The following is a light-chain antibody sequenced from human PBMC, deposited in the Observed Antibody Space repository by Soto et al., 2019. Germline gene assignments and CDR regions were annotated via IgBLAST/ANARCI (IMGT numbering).Light chain of an antibody. CDR2: LNRDGSH. CDR3: QTWGTGIVI. Sequence: QPVLTQSPSASASLGASVKLTCTLSSGHSNYAIAWHQQQPEKGPRCLMKLNRDGSHSKGDGIPNRFSGSSSGAERYLTISSLQSEDEADYYCQTWGTGIVIFGGGTQLTVL. CDR1: SGHSNYA. J-gene: IGLJ2*01. V-gene: IGLV4-69*01.